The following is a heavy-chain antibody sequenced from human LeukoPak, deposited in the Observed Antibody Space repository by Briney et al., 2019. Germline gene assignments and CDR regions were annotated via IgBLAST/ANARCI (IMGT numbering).Heavy chain of an antibody. CDR3: VGAYCGGDCYSYYYYGMGV. Sequence: GGSLRLSCAASGFTVSSNYMSWVRQAPGKGLEWVSVIYSGGSTYYADSVKGRFTISRDNSKNTLYLQMNSLRAEDTAVYYCVGAYCGGDCYSYYYYGMGVWGQGTTVTVSS. D-gene: IGHD2-21*02. CDR1: GFTVSSNY. J-gene: IGHJ6*02. V-gene: IGHV3-53*01. CDR2: IYSGGST.